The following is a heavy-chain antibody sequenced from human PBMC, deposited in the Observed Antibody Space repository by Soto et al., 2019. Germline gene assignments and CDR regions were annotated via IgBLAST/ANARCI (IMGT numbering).Heavy chain of an antibody. CDR1: GGTISSWY. V-gene: IGHV4-59*08. CDR3: ASRYGSAIDY. J-gene: IGHJ4*02. CDR2: IYYSGST. Sequence: QVQLQESGPGLVKPSETLSLTCTVSGGTISSWYWSWIRQPPGKGLEWIGYIYYSGSTNCNPSLXSRASIXXDTSKNQFSLKLRSVTAADTAVYYCASRYGSAIDYWGQGTLVTVSS. D-gene: IGHD1-26*01.